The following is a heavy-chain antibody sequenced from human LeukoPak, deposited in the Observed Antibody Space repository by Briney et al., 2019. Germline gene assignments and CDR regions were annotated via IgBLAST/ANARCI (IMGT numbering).Heavy chain of an antibody. J-gene: IGHJ4*02. D-gene: IGHD2-15*01. CDR2: ISSSSIYT. V-gene: IGHV3-11*05. CDR1: GFIFSDYY. CDR3: ARGSPPDY. Sequence: GGSLTLSCAASGFIFSDYYMSWIRQAPGKGLEWLSYISSSSIYTSYADSVKGRFTISRDNAKTSLYLQLNSLRAEDTAVYYCARGSPPDYWGQGTLVTVSS.